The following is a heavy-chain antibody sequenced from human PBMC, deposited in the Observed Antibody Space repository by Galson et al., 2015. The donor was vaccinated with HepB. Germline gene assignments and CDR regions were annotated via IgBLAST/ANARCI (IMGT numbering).Heavy chain of an antibody. Sequence: SLRLSCAASGFTFNVYWIHWVRQAPGKGLVWLSRTNTGGVTAYADFVKDRFTVSRDNAGNTIYLQMNSLRAEDTALYYCVRMEPEECVTDHWGQGTQVTVAS. CDR1: GFTFNVYW. D-gene: IGHD1-26*01. CDR3: VRMEPEECVTDH. J-gene: IGHJ4*02. V-gene: IGHV3-74*03. CDR2: TNTGGVT.